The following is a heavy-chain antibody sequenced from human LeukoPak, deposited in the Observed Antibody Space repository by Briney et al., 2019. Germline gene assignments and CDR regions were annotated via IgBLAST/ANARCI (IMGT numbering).Heavy chain of an antibody. CDR3: ARDSHSGTYSDSFDI. D-gene: IGHD1-26*01. CDR2: IYYSGTT. J-gene: IGHJ3*02. Sequence: ASETLSLTCTVSGVSVNNGDYYWSWIRQPPGKGLEWIGYIYYSGTTYYNASLKGRLTISLDTSQNQFSLNLNSVTAADTAVYYCARDSHSGTYSDSFDIWGQGTMVTVSS. CDR1: GVSVNNGDYY. V-gene: IGHV4-30-4*01.